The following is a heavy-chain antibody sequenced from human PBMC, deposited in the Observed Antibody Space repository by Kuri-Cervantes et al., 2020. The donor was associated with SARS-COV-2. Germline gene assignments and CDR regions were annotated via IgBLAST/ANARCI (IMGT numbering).Heavy chain of an antibody. D-gene: IGHD2-2*01. CDR3: ARLTPYCSSTSCFSFDY. CDR1: GGSISSHY. J-gene: IGHJ4*02. CDR2: IYYSGST. V-gene: IGHV4-59*08. Sequence: SETLSLTCTVSGGSISSHYWSWIRQPPGKGLEWIGYIYYSGSTNYNPSLKSRVTISVDTSKNQFSLKLSSVTAADTAVYYCARLTPYCSSTSCFSFDYWGRGTLVTVSS.